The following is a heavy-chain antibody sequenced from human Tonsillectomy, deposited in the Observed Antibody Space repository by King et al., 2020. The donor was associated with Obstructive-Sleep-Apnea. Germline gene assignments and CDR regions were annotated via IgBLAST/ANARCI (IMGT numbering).Heavy chain of an antibody. V-gene: IGHV4-59*08. D-gene: IGHD3-22*01. CDR1: GGSISNYY. J-gene: IGHJ4*02. CDR2: IHYSGST. CDR3: ARLRRVILVDTGLVFDY. Sequence: VQLQESGPGLVKPSETLSLTCTVSGGSISNYYWSWSRQPPGRGLGWVGYIHYSGSTNYNPSLNSRVAISIDTSKNQFSLNLSSVTAADTAVYYCARLRRVILVDTGLVFDYWGQGTLVTVSS.